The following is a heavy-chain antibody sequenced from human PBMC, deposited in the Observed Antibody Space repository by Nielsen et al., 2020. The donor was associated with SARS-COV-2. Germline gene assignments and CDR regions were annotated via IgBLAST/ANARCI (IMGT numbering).Heavy chain of an antibody. Sequence: SETLSLTCTVSGASINSGDYYWTWVRQYPGKGLEWIGYIYYTGSTIYNPSLKSRVVISEDTSKNQFSLELRSVTAADTAAYYCGKESPRGYSNYMDVWGKGTTVTVSS. CDR2: IYYTGST. CDR1: GASINSGDYY. J-gene: IGHJ6*03. V-gene: IGHV4-31*03. CDR3: GKESPRGYSNYMDV.